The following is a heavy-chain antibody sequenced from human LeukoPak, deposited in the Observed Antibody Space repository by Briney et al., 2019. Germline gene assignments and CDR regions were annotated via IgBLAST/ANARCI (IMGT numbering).Heavy chain of an antibody. CDR2: ISGSGGGT. J-gene: IGHJ6*02. Sequence: GGSLRLSCAASGFTFSSYAMSWVRQAPGKGLEWVSAISGSGGGTYYADSVKGRFTISRDNSRNTLYLQMNSLRAEDTAVYYCAKDLAGSSTSWPNYYYYGMDVWGQGTTVTVSS. D-gene: IGHD2-2*01. CDR1: GFTFSSYA. V-gene: IGHV3-23*01. CDR3: AKDLAGSSTSWPNYYYYGMDV.